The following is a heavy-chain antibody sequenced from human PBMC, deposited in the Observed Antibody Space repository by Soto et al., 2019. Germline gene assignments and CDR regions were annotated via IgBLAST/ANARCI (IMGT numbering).Heavy chain of an antibody. Sequence: ESGGGVVQPGRSLRLSCAASGFTFSSYGMHWVRQAPGKGLEWVAVISYDGSNKYYADSVKGRFTISRDNSKNTLYLQMNSLRAEDTAAYYCAKDSDSSGWFDYWGQGTLVTVSS. CDR3: AKDSDSSGWFDY. CDR1: GFTFSSYG. D-gene: IGHD6-19*01. J-gene: IGHJ4*02. V-gene: IGHV3-30*18. CDR2: ISYDGSNK.